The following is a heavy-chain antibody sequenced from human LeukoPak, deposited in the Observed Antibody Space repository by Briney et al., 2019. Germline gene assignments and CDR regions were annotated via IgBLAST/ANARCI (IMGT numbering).Heavy chain of an antibody. CDR2: TPSSSTPR. J-gene: IGHJ4*02. CDR3: ARTPYSFDY. CDR1: GFTFSDYS. Sequence: HPGGSLSLSCAASGFTFSDYSMSWVRLAGGEGLELLSKTPSSSTPRDFAASVQGPFTISSDNAKNSMFLPMTSLRDEDTAVSYCARTPYSFDYWGQGTRVIV. V-gene: IGHV3-48*02.